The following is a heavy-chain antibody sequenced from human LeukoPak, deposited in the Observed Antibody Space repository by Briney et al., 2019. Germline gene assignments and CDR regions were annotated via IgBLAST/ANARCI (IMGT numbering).Heavy chain of an antibody. J-gene: IGHJ4*02. Sequence: ASVKVSCKASGYTFTGYYMHWVRQAPGQGLAWMGWINPNSGGTNYAQKFQGRVTMTRDTSISTAYMELSRLRSDDTAVYYCARDRRITMVRGVIPFDYWGQGTLVTISS. CDR3: ARDRRITMVRGVIPFDY. CDR2: INPNSGGT. D-gene: IGHD3-10*01. V-gene: IGHV1-2*02. CDR1: GYTFTGYY.